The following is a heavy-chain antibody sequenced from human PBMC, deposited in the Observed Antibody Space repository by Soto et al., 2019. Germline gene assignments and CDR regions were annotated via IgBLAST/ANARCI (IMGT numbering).Heavy chain of an antibody. Sequence: XSVKVSCKASGYTFTRYAMHWVRQAPGQRLEWXGWINXGNGHTPYSQXXQGRVTIXXDTSASTAYMELSRLRSEDTAVYYCARAILFDYWGQGTLVTVSS. V-gene: IGHV1-3*01. CDR3: ARAILFDY. J-gene: IGHJ4*02. CDR1: GYTFTRYA. D-gene: IGHD2-15*01. CDR2: INXGNGHT.